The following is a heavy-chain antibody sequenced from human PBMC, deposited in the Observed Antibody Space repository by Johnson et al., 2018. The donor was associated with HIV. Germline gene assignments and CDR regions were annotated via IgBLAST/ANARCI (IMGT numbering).Heavy chain of an antibody. CDR1: GFTFSDHY. D-gene: IGHD3-22*01. Sequence: VQLVESGGGLVQPGGSLRLSCAASGFTFSDHYMDWVRQAPGKGLEWVGRIKNKANSYTTEYAASVKGRFTISRDDSKNSLYLQMSSLKTEDTAVYYCVRDSSGYAEAFDIWGQGTMVTVSS. CDR2: IKNKANSYTT. J-gene: IGHJ3*02. V-gene: IGHV3-72*01. CDR3: VRDSSGYAEAFDI.